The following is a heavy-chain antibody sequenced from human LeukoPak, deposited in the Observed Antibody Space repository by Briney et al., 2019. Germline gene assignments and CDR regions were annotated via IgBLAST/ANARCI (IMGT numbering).Heavy chain of an antibody. CDR3: AKDRVATSPLSD. CDR2: IRYDGNNK. J-gene: IGHJ4*02. D-gene: IGHD5-12*01. CDR1: GFTFSSYG. Sequence: PGGSLRLSCAASGFTFSSYGMHWVRQAPGKGLEWVAFIRYDGNNKYYADSVKGRFTISRDNSKNTLYLQMNSLRTEDTAVYYCAKDRVATSPLSDWGQGTLVTVSS. V-gene: IGHV3-30*02.